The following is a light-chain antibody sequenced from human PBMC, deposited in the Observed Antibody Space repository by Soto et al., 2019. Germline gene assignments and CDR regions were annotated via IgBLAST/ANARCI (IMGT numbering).Light chain of an antibody. J-gene: IGKJ4*01. V-gene: IGKV3-15*01. CDR1: QTISTD. CDR3: QQNNTWPPVT. Sequence: EVVMTQSPATVSLFPGEGVTLSCRASQTISTDLAWYQQNPGQAPRLLIYGASTRSTGVPDRFSGGGSGTEFTHTISSMHSKEFAFYYCQQNNTWPPVTFGGRTKVVIK. CDR2: GAS.